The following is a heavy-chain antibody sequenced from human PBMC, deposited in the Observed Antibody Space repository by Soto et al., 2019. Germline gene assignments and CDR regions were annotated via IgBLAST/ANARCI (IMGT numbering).Heavy chain of an antibody. V-gene: IGHV1-46*01. D-gene: IGHD1-1*01. CDR2: ISPINGNT. CDR3: SKNGTTWFDS. Sequence: GASVKVSCKASGYTFTSYYMHWVRQAPGQGLEWMGRISPINGNTRYAQKFQGRVIMTRDTFTNTAYMELRGLRSDDTAMYYCSKNGTTWFDSWGQGTPVTVSS. J-gene: IGHJ5*01. CDR1: GYTFTSYY.